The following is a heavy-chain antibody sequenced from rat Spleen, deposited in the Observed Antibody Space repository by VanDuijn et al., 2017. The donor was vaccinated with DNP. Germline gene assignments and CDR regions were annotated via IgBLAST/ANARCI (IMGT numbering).Heavy chain of an antibody. CDR3: AIRLRTTQGLHS. J-gene: IGHJ2*01. V-gene: IGHV5-29*01. CDR2: ISYDGGST. D-gene: IGHD1-11*01. Sequence: EVQLVESGGGSVQPGRSLKLSCVASGFTFSNYGMAWVRQAPTKGLEWVATISYDGGSTYYRDSVKGRFTISRDDAKSTQYLQMNSLRSEDTATYYCAIRLRTTQGLHSWGQGVTTTVSS. CDR1: GFTFSNYG.